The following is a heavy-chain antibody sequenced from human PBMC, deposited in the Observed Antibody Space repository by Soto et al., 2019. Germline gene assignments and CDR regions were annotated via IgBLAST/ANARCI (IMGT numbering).Heavy chain of an antibody. CDR1: GFTFNTYS. CDR2: IWYDGTQK. D-gene: IGHD4-17*01. Sequence: QVQLEESGGGVVQPGRSLRLSCEASGFTFNTYSMHWVRQPPGKGLEWLAAIWYDGTQKYYADSVKGRFIISRDNSKKTLYLELNSRRAEDTALYYCARAGGATVTGLWHFDSWGQGTLVTVSS. CDR3: ARAGGATVTGLWHFDS. V-gene: IGHV3-33*01. J-gene: IGHJ4*02.